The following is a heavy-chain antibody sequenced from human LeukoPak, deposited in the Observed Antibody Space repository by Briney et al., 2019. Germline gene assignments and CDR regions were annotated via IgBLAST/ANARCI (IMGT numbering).Heavy chain of an antibody. CDR1: GGTFSSYA. D-gene: IGHD2-15*01. CDR3: ARDNPPFCNGGTCYSY. V-gene: IGHV1-69*04. J-gene: IGHJ4*02. Sequence: ASVKVSCKASGGTFSSYAISWVRQAPGQGLEWMGRIIPILNIANYAQKFQGRVTIVADESTSTAYMELSSLRSEDTAVYYCARDNPPFCNGGTCYSYWGQGTLVTVSS. CDR2: IIPILNIA.